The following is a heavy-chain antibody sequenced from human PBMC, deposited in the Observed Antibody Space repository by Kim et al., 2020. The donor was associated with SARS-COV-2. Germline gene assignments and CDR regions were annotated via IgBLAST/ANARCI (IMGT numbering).Heavy chain of an antibody. Sequence: KDSEKFQGRVTITRETSATTADRELSSLRSEDTAVYYCARGIAVAATIDYWGQGTLVTVSS. CDR3: ARGIAVAATIDY. D-gene: IGHD6-13*01. J-gene: IGHJ4*02. V-gene: IGHV1-3*01.